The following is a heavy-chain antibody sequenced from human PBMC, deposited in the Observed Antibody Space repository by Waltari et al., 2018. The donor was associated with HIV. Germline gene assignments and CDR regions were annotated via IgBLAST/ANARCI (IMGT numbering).Heavy chain of an antibody. CDR1: GGTFSGYY. CDR2: INHSGKT. Sequence: QVQLQQWGAGLLKPSETLSLTCAVYGGTFSGYYWTWIRQAPGKGLEWIGEINHSGKTNCNPSRNSRLTLSVDTSKNQVSLRMKSVTGADTAIYYCAREKSRASKWYGIFYYDAWGQGTLVSVPS. J-gene: IGHJ5*02. CDR3: AREKSRASKWYGIFYYDA. V-gene: IGHV4-34*02. D-gene: IGHD2-15*01.